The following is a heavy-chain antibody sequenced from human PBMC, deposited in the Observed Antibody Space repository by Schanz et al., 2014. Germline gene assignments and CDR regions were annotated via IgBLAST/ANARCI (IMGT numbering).Heavy chain of an antibody. CDR3: ARAGYDADNWFDP. CDR1: GFSFSSYA. CDR2: ISGSGAST. J-gene: IGHJ5*02. Sequence: DVQLLESGGGLVQPGGSLRLSCATSGFSFSSYAINWVRQAPGKGLEWVSGISGSGASTYYADSVKGRFTISRDNSKNTVYLQMNSLRPGDTAVYYCARAGYDADNWFDPWGQGTLVTVSS. D-gene: IGHD2-2*01. V-gene: IGHV3-23*01.